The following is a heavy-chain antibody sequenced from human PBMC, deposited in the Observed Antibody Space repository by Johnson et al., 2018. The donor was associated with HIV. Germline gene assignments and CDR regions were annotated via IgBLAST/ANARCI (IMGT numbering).Heavy chain of an antibody. D-gene: IGHD1-26*01. CDR3: ARGRPWGWELRRDAFDI. V-gene: IGHV3-20*04. CDR2: MNWNGGST. J-gene: IGHJ3*02. Sequence: VQLVESGGGVVRPGWSLRLSCAASGFTFDDYGLSWVRQAPWKGLEWVSGMNWNGGSTGYADSVKGRCTISRDNATNSLYLQMNSLRAEDTALYYCARGRPWGWELRRDAFDIWGQGTIVTVSS. CDR1: GFTFDDYG.